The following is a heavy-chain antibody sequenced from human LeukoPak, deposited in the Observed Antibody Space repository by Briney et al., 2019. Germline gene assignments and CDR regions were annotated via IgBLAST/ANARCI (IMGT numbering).Heavy chain of an antibody. Sequence: GGSLRLSCGASGFTFSSYGMHWVRQAPGKGLEWVAFIRYDGSNKYYADSVKGRFTISRDNAKNSLYLQMNSLRAEDTAVYYCARGGYSSSWYLGSEYFQHWGQGTLVTVSS. CDR1: GFTFSSYG. CDR2: IRYDGSNK. CDR3: ARGGYSSSWYLGSEYFQH. D-gene: IGHD6-13*01. V-gene: IGHV3-30*02. J-gene: IGHJ1*01.